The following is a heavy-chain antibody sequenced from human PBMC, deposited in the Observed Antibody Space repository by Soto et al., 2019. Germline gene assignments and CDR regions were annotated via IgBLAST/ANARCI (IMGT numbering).Heavy chain of an antibody. J-gene: IGHJ4*02. V-gene: IGHV4-59*01. CDR1: GGSISSDY. CDR2: IYYSGTT. Sequence: SETLSLTCTVSGGSISSDYWSWIRQPPGKGLEWIGYIYYSGTTNYNPSLESRVTISVDTSKKQFSLKLSSVTAADTAVYYCARLRPYYYDSSGSYYFDYWGQGTPVTVSS. CDR3: ARLRPYYYDSSGSYYFDY. D-gene: IGHD3-22*01.